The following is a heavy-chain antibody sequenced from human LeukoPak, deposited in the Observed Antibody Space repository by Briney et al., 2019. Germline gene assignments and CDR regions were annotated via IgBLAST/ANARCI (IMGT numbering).Heavy chain of an antibody. D-gene: IGHD6-19*01. Sequence: SGPALVKPTQTLTLTCTFSAFSLTTIGMRVSWIRQTPGKALEWLARIDWDNDKIYSTSLKSRLTISKDTSKNQVVLRMTNMDAVDTATYYCARIPPYSSGWYFFDYWGQGLLVTVSS. V-gene: IGHV2-70*04. CDR3: ARIPPYSSGWYFFDY. J-gene: IGHJ4*02. CDR2: IDWDNDK. CDR1: AFSLTTIGMR.